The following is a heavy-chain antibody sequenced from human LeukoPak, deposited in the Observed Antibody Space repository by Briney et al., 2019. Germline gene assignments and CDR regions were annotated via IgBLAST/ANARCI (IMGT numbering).Heavy chain of an antibody. CDR3: VRGVDACIDY. CDR1: GYTFTCCD. D-gene: IGHD3-16*01. CDR2: MSPNSGNT. J-gene: IGHJ4*02. Sequence: ASVTVSFKASGYTFTCCDINWVRQATGQGLEWMGWMSPNSGNTGYAQKFQGRVTMTRDTSINTAYMELSSVRFEDTDVYYCVRGVDACIDYWGQGTLVTVSS. V-gene: IGHV1-8*01.